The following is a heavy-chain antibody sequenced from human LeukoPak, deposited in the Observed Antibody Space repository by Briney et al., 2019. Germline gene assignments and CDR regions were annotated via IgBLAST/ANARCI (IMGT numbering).Heavy chain of an antibody. CDR3: ANMGAVAGSFDY. V-gene: IGHV1-69*05. CDR2: IIPIFGRA. CDR1: GGTFISYA. Sequence: ASXKVSCKASGGTFISYAISWVRQAPGQGLEWMGRIIPIFGRANYAQKFQGRVTITTDESTSTAYMELSSLRSEDTAVYYCANMGAVAGSFDYWGQGTLVTVSS. D-gene: IGHD6-19*01. J-gene: IGHJ4*02.